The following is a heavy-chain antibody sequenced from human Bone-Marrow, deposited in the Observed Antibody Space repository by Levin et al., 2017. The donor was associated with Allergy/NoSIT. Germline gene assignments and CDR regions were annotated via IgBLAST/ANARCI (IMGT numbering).Heavy chain of an antibody. CDR2: INLNSGGT. Sequence: GASVKVSCKASGYTFTGYYMHWVRQAPGQGLEWMGWINLNSGGTNYAQKFQGRATMARDTSISTAYMGLSRLRSDDTAVYYCARDRVTGNTYFDYWGQGTLVTVSS. V-gene: IGHV1-2*02. CDR3: ARDRVTGNTYFDY. CDR1: GYTFTGYY. D-gene: IGHD1-7*01. J-gene: IGHJ4*02.